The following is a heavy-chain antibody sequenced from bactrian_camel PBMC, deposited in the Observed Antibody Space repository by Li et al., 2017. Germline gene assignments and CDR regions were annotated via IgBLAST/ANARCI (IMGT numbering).Heavy chain of an antibody. CDR1: ESHNVGYC. Sequence: HVQLVESGGGSAQAGGSLRLSCKLSESHNVGYCMGWYRQATGKEREEVAVIDADGETTYADSVRGRFAVSQDNSKRTLWLQMNDLKPEDTAMYYCAADRCYPGWSRTGDELPYWGRGTQVTVS. D-gene: IGHD1*01. CDR2: IDADGET. V-gene: IGHV3S55*01. J-gene: IGHJ4*01. CDR3: AADRCYPGWSRTGDELPY.